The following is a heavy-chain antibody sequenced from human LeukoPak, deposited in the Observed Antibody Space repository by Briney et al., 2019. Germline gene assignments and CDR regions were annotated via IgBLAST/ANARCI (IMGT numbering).Heavy chain of an antibody. CDR3: ARARGYSYGPGTGYDY. D-gene: IGHD5-18*01. V-gene: IGHV4-59*01. J-gene: IGHJ4*02. CDR1: GGSISGYY. CDR2: IYDSGST. Sequence: SETLSLTCTVSGGSISGYYWNWIRQPPGKGLEWIGYIYDSGSTNYNPPLKSRVTMSVDTSKNQFSLKVSSVTAADTATYYCARARGYSYGPGTGYDYWGQGTLVTVSS.